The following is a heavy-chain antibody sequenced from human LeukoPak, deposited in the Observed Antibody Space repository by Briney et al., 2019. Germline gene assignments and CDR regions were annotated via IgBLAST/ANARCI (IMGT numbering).Heavy chain of an antibody. CDR1: GFTVGSNY. Sequence: GGSLRLSCAASGFTVGSNYMSWVRQAPGEGLEWVSVMYSGGSTYYADSVKGRFTISRDNSKNTLYLQMNSLRAEDTAVYYCARLYWGNAFDIWGRGTLVIVSS. V-gene: IGHV3-66*04. CDR3: ARLYWGNAFDI. D-gene: IGHD2-21*01. J-gene: IGHJ3*02. CDR2: MYSGGST.